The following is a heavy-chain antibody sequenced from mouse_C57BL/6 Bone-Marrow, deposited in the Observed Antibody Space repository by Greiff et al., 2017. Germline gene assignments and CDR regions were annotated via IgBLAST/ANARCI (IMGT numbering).Heavy chain of an antibody. Sequence: EVMLVESGGGLVKPGGSLKLSCAASGFTFSSYTMSWVRQTPEKRLEWVATISGGGGNTYYPDSVKGRFTISRDNAKNTLYLQMSSLRSEDTALYYCASNYVNAMDYWGQGTSVTVSS. CDR2: ISGGGGNT. D-gene: IGHD2-1*01. V-gene: IGHV5-9*01. CDR3: ASNYVNAMDY. J-gene: IGHJ4*01. CDR1: GFTFSSYT.